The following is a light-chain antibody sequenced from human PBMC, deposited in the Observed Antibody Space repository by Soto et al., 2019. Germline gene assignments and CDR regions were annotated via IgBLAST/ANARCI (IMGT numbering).Light chain of an antibody. CDR2: GAS. J-gene: IGKJ1*01. Sequence: EMMLTQSPGTLSLSPGERATLSCRASQIVRSNSLAWYQQKPGQAPRLLIYGASNRATGIPDRFSGSGSGTDFTLTISRLEPEDFAVYYCQHYGSSWTFGQGTKVDIK. CDR3: QHYGSSWT. CDR1: QIVRSNS. V-gene: IGKV3-20*01.